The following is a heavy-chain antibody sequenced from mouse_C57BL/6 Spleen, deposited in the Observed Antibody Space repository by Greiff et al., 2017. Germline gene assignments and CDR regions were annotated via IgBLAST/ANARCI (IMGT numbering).Heavy chain of an antibody. CDR3: ARNYCSSYGYFDV. V-gene: IGHV3-6*01. CDR2: ISYDGSN. D-gene: IGHD1-1*01. CDR1: GYFITSGYY. J-gene: IGHJ1*03. Sequence: EVQLQEPGPGLVKPSQSLSLTCSVTGYFITSGYYWNWIRQFPGNKLEWMGYISYDGSNNYNPSLKNRISITRDTSMIQFFLKLNSVTTEDTATYYCARNYCSSYGYFDVWCTRTTVTVSS.